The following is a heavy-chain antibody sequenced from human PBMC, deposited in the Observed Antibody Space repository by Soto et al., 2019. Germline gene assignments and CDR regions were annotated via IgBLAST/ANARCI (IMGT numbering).Heavy chain of an antibody. CDR3: AREEEYCSSTSCYFYYGMDV. D-gene: IGHD2-2*01. V-gene: IGHV6-1*01. J-gene: IGHJ6*02. CDR1: GDSVSSNSAA. Sequence: SQTLSLTCAISGDSVSSNSAAWNWIRQSPSRGLEWLGRTYYRSKWYNDYAVSVKSRITINPDTSKNQFSLQLNSVTPEDTAVYYCAREEEYCSSTSCYFYYGMDVWGQGTTVTVPS. CDR2: TYYRSKWYN.